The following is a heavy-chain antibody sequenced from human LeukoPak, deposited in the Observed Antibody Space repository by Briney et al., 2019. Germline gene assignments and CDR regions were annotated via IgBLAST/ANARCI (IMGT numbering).Heavy chain of an antibody. CDR2: ISGSGDTT. CDR1: GFIFSTYA. CDR3: AKDASNYFWYFDL. J-gene: IGHJ2*01. D-gene: IGHD1-1*01. Sequence: GRSLRLSCAGSGFIFSTYAMTWVRQAPGKGLEWDSGISGSGDTTYYADSVKGRFTISRDNSKNTLYLQMSSLRAEDTAVYYCAKDASNYFWYFDLWGRGTLVTVSS. V-gene: IGHV3-23*01.